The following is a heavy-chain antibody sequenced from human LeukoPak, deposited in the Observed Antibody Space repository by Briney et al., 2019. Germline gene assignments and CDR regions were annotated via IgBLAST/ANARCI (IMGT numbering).Heavy chain of an antibody. CDR1: GYTFTGYS. J-gene: IGHJ4*02. D-gene: IGHD3-22*01. CDR2: INTNTGNP. Sequence: GASVKVSCKASGYTFTGYSINWLRQAPGQGLEWMGWINTNTGNPTYAQGFTGRFVFSLDTSVSTAYLQISSLKADDTAMYYCARGDYETHGYQTRWGQGTLVTVSS. CDR3: ARGDYETHGYQTR. V-gene: IGHV7-4-1*02.